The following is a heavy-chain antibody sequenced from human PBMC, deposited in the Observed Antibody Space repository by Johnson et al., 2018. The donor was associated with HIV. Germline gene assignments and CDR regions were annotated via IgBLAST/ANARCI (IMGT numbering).Heavy chain of an antibody. CDR1: GFTFSNYW. CDR3: ARDLGEMATTAGDAFDI. J-gene: IGHJ3*02. D-gene: IGHD5-24*01. CDR2: IKQDGSEK. Sequence: DVQVVESGGGLVQPGGSLRLSCAASGFTFSNYWMSWVRQAPGKGLEWVANIKQDGSEKYYVDTVKGRLTISRDNAQNSLYLQMNSLGVEDTAVYYCARDLGEMATTAGDAFDIWGQGTMVTVSS. V-gene: IGHV3-7*01.